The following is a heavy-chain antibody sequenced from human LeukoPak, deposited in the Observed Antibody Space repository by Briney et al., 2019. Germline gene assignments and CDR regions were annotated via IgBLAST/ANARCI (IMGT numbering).Heavy chain of an antibody. CDR1: GGSISSYY. J-gene: IGHJ3*02. CDR3: ARLETTVTTLADAFDI. D-gene: IGHD4-17*01. Sequence: SKTLSLTCTVSGGSISSYYWSWIRQPPGKGLEWIGYIYYSGSTNYNPSLKSRVTISVDTSKNQFSLKLSSVTAADTAVYYCARLETTVTTLADAFDIWGQGTMVTVSS. CDR2: IYYSGST. V-gene: IGHV4-59*08.